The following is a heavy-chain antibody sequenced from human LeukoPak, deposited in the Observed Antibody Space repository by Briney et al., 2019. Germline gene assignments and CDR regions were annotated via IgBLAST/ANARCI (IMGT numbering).Heavy chain of an antibody. Sequence: GSLRLSRAASGFTFSSHRMTWVRQAPGKGLEWVANIKKDGSEKYYVDSVRGRFTISRDDAKTSLYLQMNSLRAEDTAVYYCARDLSGVTGYTYGRGIDYWGQGTLVTVSS. CDR3: ARDLSGVTGYTYGRGIDY. CDR1: GFTFSSHR. J-gene: IGHJ4*02. D-gene: IGHD5-18*01. V-gene: IGHV3-7*01. CDR2: IKKDGSEK.